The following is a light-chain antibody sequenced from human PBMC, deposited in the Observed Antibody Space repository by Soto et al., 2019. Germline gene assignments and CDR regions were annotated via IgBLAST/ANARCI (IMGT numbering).Light chain of an antibody. CDR1: RSNIGAGHD. V-gene: IGLV1-40*03. J-gene: IGLJ2*01. CDR2: GNN. CDR3: HSYDSSLTAVV. Sequence: QAVVTQPPSVSGAPGQGVAISCTGSRSNIGAGHDVQWYQQLPGTAPKLLIYGNNNRPSGVPDRFSGSKSGASASLAITGLQAEDEADYYCHSYDSSLTAVVFGGGTQLTLL.